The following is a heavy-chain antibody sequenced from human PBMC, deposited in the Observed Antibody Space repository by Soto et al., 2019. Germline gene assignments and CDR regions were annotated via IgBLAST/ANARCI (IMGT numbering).Heavy chain of an antibody. V-gene: IGHV4-30-4*01. D-gene: IGHD5-18*01. Sequence: TSETLSLTCTVSGGSISSRDYYWTWIRQPPGKGLEWIGYIDYSGRTYFNPSLKSRVFISIDTSKNQFFMTLTSMTAADTAMYYCARELTRYSYGPGEVYWGQGTLVTVSS. CDR3: ARELTRYSYGPGEVY. CDR1: GGSISSRDYY. CDR2: IDYSGRT. J-gene: IGHJ4*02.